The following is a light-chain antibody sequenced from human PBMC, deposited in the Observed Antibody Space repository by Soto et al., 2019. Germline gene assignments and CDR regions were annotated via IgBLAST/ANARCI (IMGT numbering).Light chain of an antibody. CDR1: QNLSHNR. Sequence: DIVLTQSPGTLSLSPGQRATLSCRASQNLSHNRLAWYQQKPGQAPRLLIYSSSSRTGSTPGRISGSGTGKDFPLTISGLEPEDFALYCYQQHDNSPGTFGQGTKVEIK. V-gene: IGKV3-20*01. J-gene: IGKJ1*01. CDR3: QQHDNSPGT. CDR2: SSS.